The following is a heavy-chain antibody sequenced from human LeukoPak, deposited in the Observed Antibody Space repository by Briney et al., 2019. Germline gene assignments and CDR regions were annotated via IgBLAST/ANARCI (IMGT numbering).Heavy chain of an antibody. CDR3: ARGPALYDFWSGYSRYMDV. D-gene: IGHD3-3*01. CDR1: GYSISSGYY. V-gene: IGHV4-38-2*02. Sequence: KTSETLSLTCTVSGYSISSGYYWGWIRQPPGKGLEWIGSIYHSGSTYYNPSLKSRVTISVDTSKNQFSLKLSSVTAADTAVYYCARGPALYDFWSGYSRYMDVWGKGTTVTVSS. CDR2: IYHSGST. J-gene: IGHJ6*03.